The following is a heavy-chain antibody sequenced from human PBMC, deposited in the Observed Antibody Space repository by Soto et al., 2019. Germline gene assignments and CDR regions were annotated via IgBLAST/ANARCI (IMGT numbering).Heavy chain of an antibody. V-gene: IGHV1-2*02. D-gene: IGHD6-19*01. J-gene: IGHJ4*02. CDR2: INPNSGGT. CDR3: ASAAVTGTAGLDF. CDR1: GYTFSGFY. Sequence: ASVKVSCKASGYTFSGFYMHWARQAPGQGLEWMGWINPNSGGTKSAEKFQGRVTMTRDTSISTAYMELSRLTSDDTAVYYCASAAVTGTAGLDFWGQGTQVTVSA.